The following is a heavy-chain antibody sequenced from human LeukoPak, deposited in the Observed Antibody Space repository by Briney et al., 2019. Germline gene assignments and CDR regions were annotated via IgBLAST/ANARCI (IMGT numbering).Heavy chain of an antibody. D-gene: IGHD3-22*01. CDR3: ARVTYYYDSSGYSSWFDP. J-gene: IGHJ5*02. V-gene: IGHV4-59*01. CDR2: IYYSGST. CDR1: GGSTSSYY. Sequence: SETLSLACTVSGGSTSSYYWSWIRQPPGKGLEWIGYIYYSGSTNYNPSLKSRVTISVDTSKNQFSLKLSSVTAADTAVYYCARVTYYYDSSGYSSWFDPWGQGTLVTVSS.